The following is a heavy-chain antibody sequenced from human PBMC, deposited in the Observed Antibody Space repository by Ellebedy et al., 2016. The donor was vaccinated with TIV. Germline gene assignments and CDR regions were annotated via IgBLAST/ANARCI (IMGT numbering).Heavy chain of an antibody. D-gene: IGHD2-2*01. CDR2: KRFDGRME. Sequence: LSLTCAASGFSTSGMHWVRQAPGKGLEWVAFKRFDGRMEYNGDSVKGRFIISRDVSKNTLYLQMNRLRAEDTAMYYCAKDLAIVPPGNGYLDYWGHGILVTVSS. J-gene: IGHJ4*01. CDR1: GFSTSG. CDR3: AKDLAIVPPGNGYLDY. V-gene: IGHV3-30*02.